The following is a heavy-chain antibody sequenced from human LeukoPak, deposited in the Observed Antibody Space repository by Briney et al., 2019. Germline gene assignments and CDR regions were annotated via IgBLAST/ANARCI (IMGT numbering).Heavy chain of an antibody. D-gene: IGHD5-24*01. Sequence: GGSLRLSCAASGFTLSSYWMSWVRQAPGKGLEWVANIKQDGSEKYYVDSVKGRFTISRDNAKNSLYLQMNSLRVEDTAVYYCARDPTSQYYNWFDPWGQGTLVTVSS. J-gene: IGHJ5*02. V-gene: IGHV3-7*01. CDR1: GFTLSSYW. CDR3: ARDPTSQYYNWFDP. CDR2: IKQDGSEK.